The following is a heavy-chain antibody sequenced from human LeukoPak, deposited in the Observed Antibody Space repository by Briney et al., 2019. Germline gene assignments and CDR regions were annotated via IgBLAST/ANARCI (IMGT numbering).Heavy chain of an antibody. Sequence: GESLQISCKGSGYSFPNFWINWVRQMPGKGLQWLGSIYPDDSDTRYNPSFLDQVTISVDKSISTAYLQWSSLKASDSAIFYCARSGSYHEYYYMDVWGKGTTVIVS. J-gene: IGHJ6*03. V-gene: IGHV5-51*01. CDR2: IYPDDSDT. D-gene: IGHD1-26*01. CDR3: ARSGSYHEYYYMDV. CDR1: GYSFPNFW.